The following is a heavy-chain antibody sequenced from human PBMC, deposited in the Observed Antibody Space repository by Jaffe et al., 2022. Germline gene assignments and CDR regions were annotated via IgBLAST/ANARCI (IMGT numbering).Heavy chain of an antibody. J-gene: IGHJ3*02. CDR3: ASSNYIWGSYPPDAFDI. CDR2: IYYSGST. Sequence: QVQLQESGPGLVKPSDTLSLTCAVSGYSISSSNWWGWIRQPPGKGLEWIGYIYYSGSTYYNPSLKSRVTMSVDTSKNQFSLKLSSVTAVDTAVYYCASSNYIWGSYPPDAFDIWGQGTMVTVSS. D-gene: IGHD3-16*02. V-gene: IGHV4-28*07. CDR1: GYSISSSNW.